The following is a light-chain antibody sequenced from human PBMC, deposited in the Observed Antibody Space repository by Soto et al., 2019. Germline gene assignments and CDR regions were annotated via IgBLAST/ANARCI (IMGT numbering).Light chain of an antibody. J-gene: IGKJ2*01. V-gene: IGKV3-20*01. CDR3: QQYGDSPMYT. CDR1: QSVSSSH. CDR2: GAS. Sequence: EIVLTQSPGTLSSSPGERATLSCRASQSVSSSHLAWYQQKPGQAPRLLIYGASSRATGIPDRFSGSGSGTDFTLTIIRLEPEDFAVYFCQQYGDSPMYTFGQGPKPEI.